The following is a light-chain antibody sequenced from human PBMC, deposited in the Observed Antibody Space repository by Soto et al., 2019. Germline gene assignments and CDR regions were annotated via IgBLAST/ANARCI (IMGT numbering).Light chain of an antibody. V-gene: IGKV3-20*01. J-gene: IGKJ5*01. Sequence: IVLTQSPGTLASSPGERVTLSSRASQSVTTRLAWYQHEPGQAPRLLMSGASSRASGVPVRFSGSGSGTDFTLTISRLEPEDFALYYCQQYGGSPITFGLGTRLEIK. CDR1: QSVTTR. CDR2: GAS. CDR3: QQYGGSPIT.